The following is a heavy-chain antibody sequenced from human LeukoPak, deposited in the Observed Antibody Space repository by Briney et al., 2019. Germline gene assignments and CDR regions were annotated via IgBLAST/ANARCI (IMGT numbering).Heavy chain of an antibody. CDR2: ISAVDTI. CDR3: ATETGYSNYDAFDI. CDR1: GFAFSDYE. Sequence: GGSLRLSYAASGFAFSDYEMNWVRQAPGEGLEWVSYISAVDTIYYADSVKGRFAISRDNAKKSLFLHMNSLRVEDTAVYYCATETGYSNYDAFDIWGQGTMVTVSS. V-gene: IGHV3-69-1*02. D-gene: IGHD4-11*01. J-gene: IGHJ3*02.